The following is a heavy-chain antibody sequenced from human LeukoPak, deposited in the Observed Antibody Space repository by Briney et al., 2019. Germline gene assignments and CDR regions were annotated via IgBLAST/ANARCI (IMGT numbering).Heavy chain of an antibody. Sequence: GGSLRLSCAASGFTFSDYYMSWIRQAPGKGLEWVSYISSSSSYTNYADSVKGRFTISRDNAKNSPYLQTNSLRAEDTAVYYCARAPHYSNYGPYYYGMDVWGQGTTVTVSS. CDR3: ARAPHYSNYGPYYYGMDV. J-gene: IGHJ6*02. V-gene: IGHV3-11*06. CDR1: GFTFSDYY. D-gene: IGHD4-11*01. CDR2: ISSSSSYT.